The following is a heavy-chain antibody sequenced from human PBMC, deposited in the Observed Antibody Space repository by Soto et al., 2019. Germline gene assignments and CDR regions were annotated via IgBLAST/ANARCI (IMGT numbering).Heavy chain of an antibody. Sequence: QMQLVQSGAEVKKPGASVKVSCKASGYTFTSYYIHWVRQAPGQGLEWMGIINPRGGITTYAQKFQGRLTMSGDTSTSTVYMELSSLTSEDTAMYHSATSPAYGSSWYGIPPDLRHGMDVWGQGTTVTVSS. V-gene: IGHV1-46*01. CDR1: GYTFTSYY. CDR3: ATSPAYGSSWYGIPPDLRHGMDV. CDR2: INPRGGIT. J-gene: IGHJ6*02. D-gene: IGHD6-13*01.